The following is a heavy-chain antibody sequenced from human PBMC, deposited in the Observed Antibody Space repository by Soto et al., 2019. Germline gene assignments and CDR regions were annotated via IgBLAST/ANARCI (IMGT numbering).Heavy chain of an antibody. CDR2: IYYSGSA. D-gene: IGHD7-27*01. CDR1: GDSISRGGYA. J-gene: IGHJ4*02. V-gene: IGHV4-30-2*01. Sequence: LQLQEFGSGLVKPSQTLSLSCAVSGDSISRGGYAWSWIRQPPGKGLEWIGYIYYSGSAYYNPSLKSRVTISVDRSKNEFSLTLSSVTAADTAVYFCARAGVSNGCFDYWGQGALVTVST. CDR3: ARAGVSNGCFDY.